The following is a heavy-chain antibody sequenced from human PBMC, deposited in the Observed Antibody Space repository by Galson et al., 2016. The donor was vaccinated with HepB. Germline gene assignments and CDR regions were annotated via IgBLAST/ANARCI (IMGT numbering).Heavy chain of an antibody. CDR3: VRGGETGYCGGGSCYPPGE. CDR1: GGSISSSDYY. CDR2: AFTTGSI. J-gene: IGHJ4*02. V-gene: IGHV4-61*05. D-gene: IGHD2-15*01. Sequence: SETLSLTCTVSGGSISSSDYYWGWIRQPPGRGLEWVGHAFTTGSIHYNPSFKSRLTISLDTSRNQLSLKVNSVTAADTAIYYCVRGGETGYCGGGSCYPPGEWGQGTLVTVSS.